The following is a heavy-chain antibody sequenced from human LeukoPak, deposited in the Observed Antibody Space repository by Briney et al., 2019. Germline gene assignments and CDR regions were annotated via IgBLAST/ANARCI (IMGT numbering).Heavy chain of an antibody. CDR2: LIPIFGTA. Sequence: SVKVSCKASGGTFSSYAISWVRQAPGQGLEWMGGLIPIFGTANYAQKFHGRVTITADESTSTAYMELSSLRSEDTAVYYCARSPSIVVGFDPWGQGTLVTVSS. D-gene: IGHD3-22*01. CDR3: ARSPSIVVGFDP. CDR1: GGTFSSYA. J-gene: IGHJ5*02. V-gene: IGHV1-69*13.